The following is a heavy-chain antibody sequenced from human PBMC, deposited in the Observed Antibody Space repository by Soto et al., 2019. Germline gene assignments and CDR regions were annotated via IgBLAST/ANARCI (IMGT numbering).Heavy chain of an antibody. D-gene: IGHD2-2*01. J-gene: IGHJ6*02. CDR3: ARDHIVVVPAAPTEKYYDYGMDV. CDR1: GYTFTSYY. V-gene: IGHV1-46*01. CDR2: INPSGGST. Sequence: GASVKVSCKASGYTFTSYYMHWVRQAPGQGLEWMGIINPSGGSTSYAQKFQGRVTMTRDTSTSTVYMELSSLRSEDTAVYYCARDHIVVVPAAPTEKYYDYGMDVWGQGTTVTVSS.